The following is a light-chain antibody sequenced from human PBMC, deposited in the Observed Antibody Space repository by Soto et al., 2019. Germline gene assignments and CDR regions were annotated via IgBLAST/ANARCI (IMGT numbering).Light chain of an antibody. V-gene: IGLV2-14*01. CDR3: SSYTNSNTLV. CDR2: DVS. J-gene: IGLJ2*01. Sequence: QSVLTQPASVSGSPGQSITISCTGTSSDVGGYNYVSWYQHHPGKAPKLMIYDVSNRPSGVSNRFSGSKSGNTASLTISGLQAEDEANYYCSSYTNSNTLVFGGGTKLTVL. CDR1: SSDVGGYNY.